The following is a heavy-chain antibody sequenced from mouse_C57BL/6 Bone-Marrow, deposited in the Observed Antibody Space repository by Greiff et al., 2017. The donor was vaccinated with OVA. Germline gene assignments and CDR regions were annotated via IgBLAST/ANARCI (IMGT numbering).Heavy chain of an antibody. CDR2: IDPETGGT. V-gene: IGHV1-15*01. CDR1: GYTFTDYE. Sequence: QVQLQQSGAELVRPGASVTLSCKASGYTFTDYEMNWVKQTPVHGLEWIGAIDPETGGTAYNQKFKGKAILTADKSSSTAYMELRSLTSEDSAVYYCTRGYSNYYAMDYWGRGTAATVSS. D-gene: IGHD2-5*01. J-gene: IGHJ4*01. CDR3: TRGYSNYYAMDY.